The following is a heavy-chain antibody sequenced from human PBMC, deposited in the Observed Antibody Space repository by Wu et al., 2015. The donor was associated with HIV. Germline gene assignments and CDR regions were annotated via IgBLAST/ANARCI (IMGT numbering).Heavy chain of an antibody. J-gene: IGHJ6*03. V-gene: IGHV1-2*02. CDR2: INPATGDT. D-gene: IGHD3-3*01. CDR1: GYTFSAHY. Sequence: AQMVQSGTEVKKSGASLKISCVTAGYTFSAHYIHWVRQAPGQGLEWMGWINPATGDTKFVQTFQGRLAMTTDTTTDTVNLILASVKPNDTATYYCARDWQFQVTFGDFYMDIWGNGTTVIVS. CDR3: ARDWQFQVTFGDFYMDI.